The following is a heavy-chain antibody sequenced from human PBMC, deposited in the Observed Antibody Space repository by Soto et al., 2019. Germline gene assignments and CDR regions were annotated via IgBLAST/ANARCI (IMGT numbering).Heavy chain of an antibody. J-gene: IGHJ5*02. D-gene: IGHD4-17*01. CDR3: ARVDYGDYINWFDP. CDR1: GSTFTTYG. V-gene: IGHV1-18*01. Sequence: QVQLVQSGAEVKNPGASWKVSGKASGSTFTTYGITWLRQPPGQGLEWMGWISAYNGNTNYAQKLQGRVTMTTDTSTSTAYMELRSLRSDDTAVYYCARVDYGDYINWFDPWGQGTLVTVSS. CDR2: ISAYNGNT.